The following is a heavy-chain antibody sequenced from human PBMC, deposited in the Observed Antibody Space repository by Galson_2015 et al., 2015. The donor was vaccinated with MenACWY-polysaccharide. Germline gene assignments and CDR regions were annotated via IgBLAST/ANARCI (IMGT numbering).Heavy chain of an antibody. Sequence: SLRLSCAASGFTFSSCAMSWVRQAPGKGLEWVSGISGSGGTTYCADSVKGRFTISRDNSKNTLYLQMNSLRAEDTAVYYCAKRMTTVGAFDSWGHGTMVTVSS. V-gene: IGHV3-23*01. J-gene: IGHJ3*02. CDR3: AKRMTTVGAFDS. D-gene: IGHD4-23*01. CDR1: GFTFSSCA. CDR2: ISGSGGTT.